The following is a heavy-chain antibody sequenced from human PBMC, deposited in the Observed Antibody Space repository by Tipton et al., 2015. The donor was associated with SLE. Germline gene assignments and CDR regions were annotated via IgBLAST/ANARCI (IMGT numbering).Heavy chain of an antibody. J-gene: IGHJ4*02. CDR1: GFTFSIFS. V-gene: IGHV3-30*04. CDR2: ISHDGRNK. D-gene: IGHD3-22*01. CDR3: ARAPGYDTTAYPGAY. Sequence: SLRLSRAGSGFTFSIFSMHWVRQAPGKGLEWVAVISHDGRNKYYSDSVKGQFTISRDNSRNTLYLQMNRLRPEDTAVYYCARAPGYDTTAYPGAYWGQGTLVTVSS.